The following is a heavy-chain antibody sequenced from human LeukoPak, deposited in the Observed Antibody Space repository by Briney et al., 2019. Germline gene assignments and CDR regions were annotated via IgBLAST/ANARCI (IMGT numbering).Heavy chain of an antibody. CDR3: ARAGTTRGFQY. CDR2: IKEDGSEK. V-gene: IGHV3-7*03. D-gene: IGHD2-2*01. Sequence: PGGSLSLSCAASGFTFSNYLMSWVRQAPGKGLECVANIKEDGSEKYYVDSVKGRFTISRDNANNSLSLQMNSLRAEDTAVYHCARAGTTRGFQYWGQGTLVTVSS. J-gene: IGHJ4*02. CDR1: GFTFSNYL.